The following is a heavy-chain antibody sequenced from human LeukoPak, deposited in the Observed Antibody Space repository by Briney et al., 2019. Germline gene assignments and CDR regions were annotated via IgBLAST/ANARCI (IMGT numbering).Heavy chain of an antibody. CDR3: ARERVQRRYCSSTSCYPSDY. Sequence: SVKVSCKASGGTFISYAISWVRQAPGQGLEWTGGIIPIFGTANYAQKFQGRVTITADESTSTAYMELSSLRSEDTAVYYCARERVQRRYCSSTSCYPSDYWGQGTLVTVSS. CDR2: IIPIFGTA. J-gene: IGHJ4*02. V-gene: IGHV1-69*01. D-gene: IGHD2-2*01. CDR1: GGTFISYA.